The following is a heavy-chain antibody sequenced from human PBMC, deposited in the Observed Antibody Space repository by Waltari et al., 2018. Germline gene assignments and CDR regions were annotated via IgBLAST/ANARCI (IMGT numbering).Heavy chain of an antibody. J-gene: IGHJ3*02. Sequence: QVQLQESGPGLVKPSETLSLTCAVSGYSISSGYYWGWIRQPPGKGLEWIGSIYHSGSTYSNPSLKSRVTISVDTSKNQFSLKLSSVTAADTAVYYCARLLELGAFDIWGQGTMVTVSS. CDR1: GYSISSGYY. V-gene: IGHV4-38-2*01. CDR3: ARLLELGAFDI. CDR2: IYHSGST. D-gene: IGHD1-7*01.